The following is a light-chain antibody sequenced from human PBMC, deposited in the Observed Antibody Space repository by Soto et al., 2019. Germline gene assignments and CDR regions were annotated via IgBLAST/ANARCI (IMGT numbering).Light chain of an antibody. J-gene: IGKJ2*01. CDR3: QKYNSAAYT. Sequence: DIQMTQSPSSLSASVGDRVTITCRASQGISNSLAWYQQKRGRAPKLLIYDASSSQSGVPSRFSGSGSGTDFTLTVSSLQPEDVATYYCQKYNSAAYTFGQGTKLDIK. CDR1: QGISNS. V-gene: IGKV1-27*01. CDR2: DAS.